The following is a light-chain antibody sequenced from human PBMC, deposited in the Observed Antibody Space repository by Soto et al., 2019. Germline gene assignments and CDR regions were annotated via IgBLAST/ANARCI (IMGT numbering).Light chain of an antibody. J-gene: IGKJ1*01. Sequence: DIQLTQSPSTLSASVGDRVTITCRASQSINSWLAWYQQKPGTAPKVLIYHASNLQSGVPSRFSGSGSGTEFTLTISSLQPDDFATYYCQQYNSYSFGQGTKV. CDR3: QQYNSYS. CDR1: QSINSW. CDR2: HAS. V-gene: IGKV1-5*01.